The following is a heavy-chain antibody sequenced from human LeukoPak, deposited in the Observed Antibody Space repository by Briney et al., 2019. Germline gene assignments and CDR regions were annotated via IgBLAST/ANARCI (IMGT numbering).Heavy chain of an antibody. V-gene: IGHV4-39*07. J-gene: IGHJ5*02. CDR2: IYYSGST. CDR1: GGSISSSSYY. D-gene: IGHD3-10*01. CDR3: ARQFLWFGELLGWFDP. Sequence: ASETLSLTCTVSGGSISSSSYYWGWIRRPPGKGLEWIGSIYYSGSTYYNPSLKSRVAISVDTSKNQFSLKLSSVTAADTAVYYCARQFLWFGELLGWFDPWGQGTLVTVSS.